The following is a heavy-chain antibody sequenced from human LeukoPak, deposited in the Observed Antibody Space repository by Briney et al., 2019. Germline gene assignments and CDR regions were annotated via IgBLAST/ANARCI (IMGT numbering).Heavy chain of an antibody. D-gene: IGHD3-22*01. CDR1: GFTVSSNY. Sequence: PGGSLRLSCAASGFTVSSNYMSWVRQAPGKGLEWVSVIYSGGSTYYADSVKGRFTISRDNSKNTLYLQMNSLRAEDTAVYYCTTEYYYDSSGLFDYWGQGTLVTVSS. J-gene: IGHJ4*02. CDR2: IYSGGST. CDR3: TTEYYYDSSGLFDY. V-gene: IGHV3-53*01.